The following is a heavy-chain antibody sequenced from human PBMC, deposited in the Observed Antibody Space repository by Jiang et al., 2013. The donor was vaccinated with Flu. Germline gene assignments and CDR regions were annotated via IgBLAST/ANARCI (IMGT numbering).Heavy chain of an antibody. J-gene: IGHJ4*02. CDR1: GGSFSGYY. CDR3: ARGGEAAAASG. V-gene: IGHV4-34*01. D-gene: IGHD6-13*01. Sequence: LLKPSETLSLTCAVYGGSFSGYYWSWIRQPPGKGLEWIGEINHSGSTNYNPSLKSRVTISVDTSKNQFSLKLSSVTAADTAVYYCARGGEAAAASGWGQGTLVTVSS. CDR2: INHSGST.